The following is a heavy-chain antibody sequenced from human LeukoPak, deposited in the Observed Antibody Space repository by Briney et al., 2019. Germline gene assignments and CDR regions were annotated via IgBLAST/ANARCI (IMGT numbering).Heavy chain of an antibody. J-gene: IGHJ4*02. V-gene: IGHV3-64D*06. Sequence: GGSLRLSCSASGFTFSSYAMHWVRQAPGKGLEYVSSISSNGGSTYYADSVKGRFTISRDNSKNTLFLQMSSLRTEDTAVYYCASPYSGYDYNFDHWGQGTLITVSS. CDR2: ISSNGGST. D-gene: IGHD5-12*01. CDR1: GFTFSSYA. CDR3: ASPYSGYDYNFDH.